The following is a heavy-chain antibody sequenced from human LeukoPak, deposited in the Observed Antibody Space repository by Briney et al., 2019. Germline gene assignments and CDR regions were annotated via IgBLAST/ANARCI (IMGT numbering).Heavy chain of an antibody. CDR3: ARLDYDFWSGYYPKLISWFDP. V-gene: IGHV4-39*01. J-gene: IGHJ5*02. CDR1: GGSISSSSYY. Sequence: TPSETLSLTCTVSGGSISSSSYYWGWIRQPPGKGLEWIGSIHYSGSTYYNPSLKSRVAISVDTSKNQFSLKLSSVTAADTAVYYCARLDYDFWSGYYPKLISWFDPWGQGTLVTVSS. D-gene: IGHD3-3*01. CDR2: IHYSGST.